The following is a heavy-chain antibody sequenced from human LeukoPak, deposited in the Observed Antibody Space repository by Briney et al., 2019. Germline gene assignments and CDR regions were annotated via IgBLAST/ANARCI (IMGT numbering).Heavy chain of an antibody. CDR1: GFIFSPYS. CDR3: AKDLSARDYYGMAI. V-gene: IGHV3-48*04. Sequence: GGSLSLPCAGSGFIFSPYSMNWLRQAPGEGRECLSYIDSSSGTIYYAHSVKGRFTLSRDNAKNSLYLQMNSLSAEATALYYCAKDLSARDYYGMAIWGQGTPVTVSS. J-gene: IGHJ6*02. CDR2: IDSSSGTI. D-gene: IGHD6-13*01.